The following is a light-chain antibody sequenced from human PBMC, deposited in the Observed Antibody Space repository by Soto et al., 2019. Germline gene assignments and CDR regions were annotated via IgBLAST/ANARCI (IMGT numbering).Light chain of an antibody. V-gene: IGKV1-39*01. CDR3: LQSYSVPYT. CDR1: QSINSY. Sequence: DIQMTQSPPSWSASVGDRVTITCRAIQSINSYLNWYQQKPGKATDLLIYVASSMQSVVPSRFRGSGSGTDFTLTISSLQPEDSATYYCLQSYSVPYTCGQGTKMEIK. J-gene: IGKJ2*01. CDR2: VAS.